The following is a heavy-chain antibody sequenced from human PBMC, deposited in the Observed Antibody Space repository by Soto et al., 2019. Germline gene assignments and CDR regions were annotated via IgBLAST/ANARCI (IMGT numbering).Heavy chain of an antibody. D-gene: IGHD3-10*01. CDR2: SSDWNNRE. J-gene: IGHJ4*02. CDR3: AKDFGWVSYHNAPHFAY. CDR1: GFTFSSYA. V-gene: IGHV3-23*01. Sequence: GGSLRLSCAGSGFTFSSYAMTWVRQARGKGLERVSSSSDWNNREDYADSVKGRFTIPRDNSKNTVNLQIHTLRAEDTAVYYCAKDFGWVSYHNAPHFAYWGQGALVTVSS.